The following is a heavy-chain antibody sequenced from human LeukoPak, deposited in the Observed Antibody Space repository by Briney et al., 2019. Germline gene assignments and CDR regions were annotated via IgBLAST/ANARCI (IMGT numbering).Heavy chain of an antibody. J-gene: IGHJ4*02. Sequence: KPSETLSLTCTVSGGSISSYYWSWIRQPLGKGLEWIGYIYYSGSTNYNPSLKSRVTISVDTSKNQFSLKLSSVTAADTAVYYCARVDTAMDPFFDYWGQGTLVTVSS. D-gene: IGHD5-18*01. CDR2: IYYSGST. CDR1: GGSISSYY. V-gene: IGHV4-59*01. CDR3: ARVDTAMDPFFDY.